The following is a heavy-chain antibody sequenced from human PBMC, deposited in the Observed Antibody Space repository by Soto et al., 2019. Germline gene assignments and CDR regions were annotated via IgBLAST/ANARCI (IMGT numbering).Heavy chain of an antibody. Sequence: SCAASGFTFSSYSMNWVRQAPGKGLEWVSYISSSSSTIYYADSVKGRFTISRDNAKNSLYLQMNSLRDEDTAVYYCARDRGHQVTVTTTHYYYYYGMDVWGQGTTVTVSS. CDR1: GFTFSSYS. CDR3: ARDRGHQVTVTTTHYYYYYGMDV. V-gene: IGHV3-48*02. D-gene: IGHD4-17*01. CDR2: ISSSSSTI. J-gene: IGHJ6*02.